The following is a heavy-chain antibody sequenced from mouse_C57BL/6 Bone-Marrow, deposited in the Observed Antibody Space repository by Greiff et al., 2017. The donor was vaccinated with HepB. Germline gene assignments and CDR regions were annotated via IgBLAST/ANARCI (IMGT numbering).Heavy chain of an antibody. D-gene: IGHD1-1*01. CDR1: GYTFTSYW. CDR3: ARDYGSSPAWFAY. CDR2: IHPNSGST. J-gene: IGHJ3*01. Sequence: VKLQQPGAELVKPGASVKLSCKASGYTFTSYWMHWVKQRPGQGLEWIGMIHPNSGSTNYNEKFKSKATLTVDKSSSTAYMQLSSLTSEDSAVYYCARDYGSSPAWFAYWGQGTLVTVSA. V-gene: IGHV1-64*01.